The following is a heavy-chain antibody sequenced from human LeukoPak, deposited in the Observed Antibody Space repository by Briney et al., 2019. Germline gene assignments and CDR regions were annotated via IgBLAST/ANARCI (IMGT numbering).Heavy chain of an antibody. V-gene: IGHV3-74*01. J-gene: IGHJ4*02. D-gene: IGHD1-26*01. CDR3: AKDKYSGSYLARRNHGPFDY. CDR2: INSDGSTT. CDR1: GFTFSSYW. Sequence: PGGSLRLSCVASGFTFSSYWMHWVRQAPGEGLVWVSRINSDGSTTTYADSVKGRFTISRDNAKNTLYLQMNSLRAEDTAVYYCAKDKYSGSYLARRNHGPFDYWGQGTLVTVSS.